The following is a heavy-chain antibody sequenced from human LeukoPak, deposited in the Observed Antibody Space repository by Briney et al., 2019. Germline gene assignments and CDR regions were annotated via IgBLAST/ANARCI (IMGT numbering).Heavy chain of an antibody. D-gene: IGHD2-15*01. J-gene: IGHJ2*01. CDR1: GFTFSTYN. V-gene: IGHV3-48*02. Sequence: GGSLRLSCAASGFTFSTYNMNWVRQAPGERLEWLSYISGDSNTIYYADSVKGRFTISRDNAKTSLYLQMNTLRDEDTAVYYCARDRAAPTWFFDLWGRGTLVLVSS. CDR2: ISGDSNTI. CDR3: ARDRAAPTWFFDL.